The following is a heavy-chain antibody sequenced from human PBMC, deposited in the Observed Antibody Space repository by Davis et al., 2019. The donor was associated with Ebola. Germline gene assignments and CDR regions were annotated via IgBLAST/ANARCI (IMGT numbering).Heavy chain of an antibody. V-gene: IGHV4-31*03. D-gene: IGHD3-22*01. CDR2: IYYSGST. CDR3: ARVFSSGYYPRSGMDV. CDR1: GGSISSGGYY. J-gene: IGHJ6*02. Sequence: PSETLSLTCTVSGGSISSGGYYWSWIRQHPGKGLEWIGYIYYSGSTYYNPSLKSRVTISVDTSKNQFSLKLSSVTAADTAVYYCARVFSSGYYPRSGMDVWGQGTTVTVSS.